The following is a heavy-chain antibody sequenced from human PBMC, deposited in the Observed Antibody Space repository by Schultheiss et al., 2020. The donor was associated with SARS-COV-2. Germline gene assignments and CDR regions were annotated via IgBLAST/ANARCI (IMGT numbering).Heavy chain of an antibody. V-gene: IGHV1-69*10. CDR2: IIPIFGIA. CDR1: GGTFSSYA. CDR3: ARVGCSGGSCYLPGGYFDL. J-gene: IGHJ2*01. D-gene: IGHD2-15*01. Sequence: SVKVSCKASGGTFSSYAISWVRQAPGQGLEWMGGIIPIFGIANYAQKFQGRVTITADKSTSTAYMELSSLRSEDSAVYYCARVGCSGGSCYLPGGYFDLWGRGTLVTVSS.